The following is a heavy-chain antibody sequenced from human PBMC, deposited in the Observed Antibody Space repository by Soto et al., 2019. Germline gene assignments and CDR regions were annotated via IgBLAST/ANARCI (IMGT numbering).Heavy chain of an antibody. D-gene: IGHD2-15*01. CDR1: GGTFSSYA. J-gene: IGHJ4*02. CDR3: ARDSYSVTPDYYFDY. V-gene: IGHV1-69*13. Sequence: GASVKVSCKASGGTFSSYAISWVRQASGQGLEWMGGIIPIFGTANYAQKFQGRVTITADESTSTAYMELSSLRSEDTAVYYCARDSYSVTPDYYFDYWGQGTLVTVSS. CDR2: IIPIFGTA.